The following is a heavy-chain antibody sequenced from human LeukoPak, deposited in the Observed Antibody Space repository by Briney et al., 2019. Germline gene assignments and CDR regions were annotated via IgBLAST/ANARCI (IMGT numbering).Heavy chain of an antibody. Sequence: PSETLSLTCTVSGGSISSYYWSWIRQPPGKGLEWIGYIYYSGSTNYNPSLKSRVTILVDTSKNQFSLKQSSVTAADTAVYYCARGWLAGTSPLFDYWGQGTLVTVSS. CDR2: IYYSGST. CDR3: ARGWLAGTSPLFDY. D-gene: IGHD6-19*01. J-gene: IGHJ4*02. V-gene: IGHV4-59*01. CDR1: GGSISSYY.